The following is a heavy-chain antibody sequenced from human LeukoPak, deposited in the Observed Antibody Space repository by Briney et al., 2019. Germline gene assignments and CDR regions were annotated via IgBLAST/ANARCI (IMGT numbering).Heavy chain of an antibody. Sequence: ASETLSLTCTVSGGSISSSSYYWGWIRQPPGKGLEWIGSIYYSGSTYYNPSLKSRVTISVDTSKNQFSLKLSSVTAADTAVYYCARVTMVRGVIVIGAFDIWGQGTMVTVSS. CDR1: GGSISSSSYY. D-gene: IGHD3-10*01. CDR2: IYYSGST. J-gene: IGHJ3*02. CDR3: ARVTMVRGVIVIGAFDI. V-gene: IGHV4-39*07.